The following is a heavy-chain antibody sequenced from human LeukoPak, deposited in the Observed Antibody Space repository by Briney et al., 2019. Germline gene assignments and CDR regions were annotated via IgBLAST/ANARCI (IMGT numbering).Heavy chain of an antibody. V-gene: IGHV1-46*01. CDR2: INPSGGST. Sequence: GASVKVSCKASGYSLTTYFMHWVRRAPGQGLEWMGIINPSGGSTSYAQKFQGRVTMTRDTSTSTVYMELSSLRSEDTAVYYCARDKLLGMPTAGCDYWGQGTLVTVSS. D-gene: IGHD2-15*01. CDR3: ARDKLLGMPTAGCDY. CDR1: GYSLTTYF. J-gene: IGHJ4*02.